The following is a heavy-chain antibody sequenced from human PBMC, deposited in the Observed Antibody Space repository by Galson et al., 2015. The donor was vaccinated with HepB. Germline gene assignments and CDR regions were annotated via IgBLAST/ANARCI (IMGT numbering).Heavy chain of an antibody. D-gene: IGHD2-15*01. Sequence: SLRLSCAASGFTFSGSAMHWVRQASGKGLEWVGRIRSKANSYATAYAASVKGRFTISRDDSKNTAYLQMNSLKTEDTAVYYCTRPVHQDIVADWFDPWGQGTLVTVSS. V-gene: IGHV3-73*01. CDR1: GFTFSGSA. J-gene: IGHJ5*02. CDR3: TRPVHQDIVADWFDP. CDR2: IRSKANSYAT.